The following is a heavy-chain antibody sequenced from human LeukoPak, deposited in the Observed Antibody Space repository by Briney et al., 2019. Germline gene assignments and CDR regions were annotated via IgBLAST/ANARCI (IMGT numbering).Heavy chain of an antibody. D-gene: IGHD6-13*01. CDR1: GFTFSTYN. J-gene: IGHJ4*02. CDR2: ISTSSDYI. CDR3: ARMGIAAVGAYYFDY. Sequence: GGSLRLSCAASGFTFSTYNMNWVRQAPGKGLEWVSSISTSSDYIYYADSVKGRFTISRDNAKNSLYLQMASLRAEDTAVYYCARMGIAAVGAYYFDYWGQGTLVAVSS. V-gene: IGHV3-21*01.